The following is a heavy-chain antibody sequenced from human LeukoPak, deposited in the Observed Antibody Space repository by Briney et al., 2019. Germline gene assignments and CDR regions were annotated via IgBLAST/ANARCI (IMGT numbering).Heavy chain of an antibody. CDR2: ISGSGGST. V-gene: IGHV3-23*01. Sequence: GGSLRLSCAASAFTFSSYAMSWVRQAPGKGLEWVSVISGSGGSTYYADSVKGRFTISRDNSKNTLYLQVNSLRAEDTAVYYCAKQGSSNIAARPHFDYWGQGTLVTVSS. CDR1: AFTFSSYA. D-gene: IGHD6-6*01. J-gene: IGHJ4*02. CDR3: AKQGSSNIAARPHFDY.